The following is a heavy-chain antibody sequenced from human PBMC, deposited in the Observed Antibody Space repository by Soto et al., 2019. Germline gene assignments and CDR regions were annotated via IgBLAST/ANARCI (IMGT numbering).Heavy chain of an antibody. CDR3: AGGNALDV. V-gene: IGHV3-7*01. D-gene: IGHD1-1*01. J-gene: IGHJ6*02. CDR1: TFPFSTYW. CDR2: IHRDEIEK. Sequence: GGSLRLSCAASTFPFSTYWMTWVRQAPGKGLEWVANIHRDEIEKYYMDSVKGRFTISRDNAKNSLYLQMTSLRAEDTAVYYCAGGNALDVWGQGXTVTVS.